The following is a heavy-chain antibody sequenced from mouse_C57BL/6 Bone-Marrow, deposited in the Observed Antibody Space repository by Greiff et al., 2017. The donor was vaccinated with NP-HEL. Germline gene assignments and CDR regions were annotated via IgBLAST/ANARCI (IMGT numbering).Heavy chain of an antibody. V-gene: IGHV1-42*01. CDR3: ATQWKY. CDR2: INPSTGGT. CDR1: GYSFTGYY. J-gene: IGHJ2*01. Sequence: VQLQQSGPELVKPGASVKISCKASGYSFTGYYMNWVKQSPEKSLEWIGEINPSTGGTTYNQKFKAKATLTVDKSSSTAYMQLKSLTSEDSAVYYCATQWKYWGQGTTLTVSS.